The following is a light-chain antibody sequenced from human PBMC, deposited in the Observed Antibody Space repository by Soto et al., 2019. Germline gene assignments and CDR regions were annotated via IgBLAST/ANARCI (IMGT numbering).Light chain of an antibody. CDR2: EVS. CDR3: SLYAVSYQGRG. Sequence: QSALTQPPSASGSPGQSVTISCTGTSSDVGGYNYVSWYQHHPGKAPKLMIYEVSKRPSGVPDRFSASKSGNTASLTVSGLQADDEAAYSCSLYAVSYQGRGFGGGTKLTVL. V-gene: IGLV2-8*01. CDR1: SSDVGGYNY. J-gene: IGLJ2*01.